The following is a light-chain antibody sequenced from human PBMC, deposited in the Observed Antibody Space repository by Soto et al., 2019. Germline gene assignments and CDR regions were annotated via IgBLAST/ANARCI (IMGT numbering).Light chain of an antibody. CDR2: EVS. CDR3: METIQHPPQFT. CDR1: QSLLHTDGKTY. Sequence: DVVMTQTPLSLSVTPGQPASISCKSSQSLLHTDGKTYLYWYLQKPGQPPQLLIYEVSKRFSGVPDRFSGSGSGTDFTLTISRVEAEDVGVYYCMETIQHPPQFTFGGGTKVEIK. J-gene: IGKJ4*01. V-gene: IGKV2D-29*01.